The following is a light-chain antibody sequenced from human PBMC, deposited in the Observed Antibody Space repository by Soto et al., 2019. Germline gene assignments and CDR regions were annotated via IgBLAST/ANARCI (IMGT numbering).Light chain of an antibody. CDR1: SSDVGDNKY. Sequence: QSVLTQPASVSGSPGQSITISCTGTSSDVGDNKYVSWYQQHPGKAPKLMIYDVTHRPSGISNRFSGSKSGNTASLTISGLQAEDEADYYCSSYTSSSTLYVFGTGTKLTVL. J-gene: IGLJ1*01. CDR2: DVT. CDR3: SSYTSSSTLYV. V-gene: IGLV2-14*01.